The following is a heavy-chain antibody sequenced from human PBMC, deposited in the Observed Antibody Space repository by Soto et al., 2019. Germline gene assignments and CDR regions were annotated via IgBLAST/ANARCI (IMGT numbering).Heavy chain of an antibody. CDR2: INPNSGGT. Sequence: GASVKVSCKASGYTFTGYYMHWVRQAPGQGLEWMGWINPNSGGTNYAQKFQGWVTMTRDTSISTAYMELSRLRSDDTAVYYCARDNYNEAYYYGSGPYYGMDVWGQGTTVTVSS. D-gene: IGHD3-10*01. J-gene: IGHJ6*02. CDR1: GYTFTGYY. CDR3: ARDNYNEAYYYGSGPYYGMDV. V-gene: IGHV1-2*04.